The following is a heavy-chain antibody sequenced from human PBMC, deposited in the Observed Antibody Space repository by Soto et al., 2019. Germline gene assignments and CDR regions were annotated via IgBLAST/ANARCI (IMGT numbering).Heavy chain of an antibody. D-gene: IGHD6-13*01. CDR3: ASSKERSGPNYFAS. V-gene: IGHV1-8*01. J-gene: IGHJ4*02. CDR2: MNPSNGNA. Sequence: GASVKVSCKASGYSFITYDINCVRQATGQGLEWMGWMNPSNGNAGYAQKFQGRLTMTRNTSISTAYMELSSLRSDDTAVYFCASSKERSGPNYFASWGQGSLVTVSS. CDR1: GYSFITYD.